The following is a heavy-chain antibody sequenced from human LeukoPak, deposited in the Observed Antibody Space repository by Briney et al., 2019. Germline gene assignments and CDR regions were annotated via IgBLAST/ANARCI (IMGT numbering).Heavy chain of an antibody. CDR3: ARDHSTDYGDYENWFDP. Sequence: SVKVSCKASGDTFSKYAISWVRQAPGQGLEWMGGIIPIFGTTNYAQKFQCRVTITTDESTSTTYMELSSLRSEDTAVYYCARDHSTDYGDYENWFDPWGQGTLVTVST. V-gene: IGHV1-69*05. CDR1: GDTFSKYA. D-gene: IGHD4-17*01. CDR2: IIPIFGTT. J-gene: IGHJ5*02.